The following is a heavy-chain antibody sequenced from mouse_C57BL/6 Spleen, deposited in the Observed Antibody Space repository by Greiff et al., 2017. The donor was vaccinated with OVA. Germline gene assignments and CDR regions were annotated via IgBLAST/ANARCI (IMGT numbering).Heavy chain of an antibody. CDR3: TRHLYYYGSSHYYAMDD. V-gene: IGHV6-6*01. D-gene: IGHD1-1*01. Sequence: EVKLQESGGGLVQPGGSMKLSCAASGFTFSDAWMDWVRQSPEKGLEWVAEIRNKANNHATYYAESVKGRFTISRDDSKSSVYLQMSSLRAEDTGIYYCTRHLYYYGSSHYYAMDDWGQGTSVTVSS. CDR2: IRNKANNHAT. CDR1: GFTFSDAW. J-gene: IGHJ4*01.